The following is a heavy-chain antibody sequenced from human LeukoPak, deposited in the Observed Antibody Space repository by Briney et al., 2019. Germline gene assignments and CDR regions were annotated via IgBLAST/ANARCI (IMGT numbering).Heavy chain of an antibody. CDR3: ARDQNNNYGSGSYYHYYYYYGMDV. CDR1: GYTFTSYY. CDR2: INPSGGST. J-gene: IGHJ6*02. V-gene: IGHV1-46*01. Sequence: VSVKVSCKASGYTFTSYYMHWVRQAPGQGLEWMGIINPSGGSTSYAQKFQGRVTMTRDTSTSTVYMELSSLRSEDTAVYYCARDQNNNYGSGSYYHYYYYYGMDVWGQGTTVTVSS. D-gene: IGHD3-10*01.